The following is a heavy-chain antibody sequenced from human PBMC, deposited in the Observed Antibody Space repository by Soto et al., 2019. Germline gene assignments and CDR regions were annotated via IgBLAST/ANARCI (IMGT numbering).Heavy chain of an antibody. V-gene: IGHV3-9*01. D-gene: IGHD6-19*01. CDR1: GFTFDDYA. CDR2: ISWNSGSI. Sequence: LRLSCAASGFTFDDYAMHWVRQAPGKGLEWVSGISWNSGSIGYADSVKGRFTISRDNAKNSLYLQMNSLRAEDTALYYCAKVRSVGSGWYYYGMDVWGQGTTVTVSS. CDR3: AKVRSVGSGWYYYGMDV. J-gene: IGHJ6*02.